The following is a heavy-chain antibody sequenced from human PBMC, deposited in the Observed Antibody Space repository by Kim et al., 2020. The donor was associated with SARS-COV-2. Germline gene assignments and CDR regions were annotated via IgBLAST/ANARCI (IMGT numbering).Heavy chain of an antibody. CDR3: ARISHMSELDY. J-gene: IGHJ4*02. CDR2: T. Sequence: TRDSPPFQGRVTISAAKSISTAYLQWSSLKASDTAMYYCARISHMSELDYWGQGTLVTVSS. V-gene: IGHV5-51*01.